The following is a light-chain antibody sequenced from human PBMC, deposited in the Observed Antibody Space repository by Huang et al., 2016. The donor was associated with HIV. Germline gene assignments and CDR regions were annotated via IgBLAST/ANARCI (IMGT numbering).Light chain of an antibody. CDR2: GAS. J-gene: IGKJ5*01. V-gene: IGKV3-15*01. CDR1: QSVSTK. CDR3: QQYNNWPLT. Sequence: EIVMTQSPATLSVSPGERATLSCRASQSVSTKLAWYQQKPDQAPRPLIQGASTRATGIPGRFSGSGSGREFTLTISSLQSEDCAVYYCQQYNNWPLTFGQGTRLEIK.